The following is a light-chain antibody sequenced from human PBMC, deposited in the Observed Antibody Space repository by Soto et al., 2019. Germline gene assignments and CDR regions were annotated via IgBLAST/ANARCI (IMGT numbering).Light chain of an antibody. J-gene: IGKJ5*01. CDR1: PSVSSN. CDR3: QQYNNWFSIT. V-gene: IGKV3-15*01. Sequence: ELVCTQSPGTLSLSPGESATLSGRARPSVSSNLAWYQQKPGQAPRLLIYGASTRATGIPARFSGSGSGTEFTLTISSLQSEDFAVYYCQQYNNWFSITFGQGTRLEIK. CDR2: GAS.